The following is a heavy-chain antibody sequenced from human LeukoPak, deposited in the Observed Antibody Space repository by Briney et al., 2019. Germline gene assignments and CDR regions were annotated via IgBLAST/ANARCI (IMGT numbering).Heavy chain of an antibody. D-gene: IGHD4-17*01. CDR2: INPNSGGT. V-gene: IGHV1-2*02. CDR1: GYTFTGYY. CDR3: AGDLADYGDYDDY. J-gene: IGHJ4*02. Sequence: ASVKVSCKASGYTFTGYYMHWVRQAPGQGLEWMGWINPNSGGTNYAQKFQGRVTMTRDTSISTAYMELSRLRSDDTAVYYCAGDLADYGDYDDYWGQGTLVTVSS.